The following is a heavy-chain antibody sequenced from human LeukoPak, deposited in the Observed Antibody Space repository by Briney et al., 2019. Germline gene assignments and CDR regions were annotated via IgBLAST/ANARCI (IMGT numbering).Heavy chain of an antibody. J-gene: IGHJ4*02. D-gene: IGHD1-26*01. CDR1: GYIFTTFG. CDR3: ARSGELGVDY. CDR2: INPNSGGT. V-gene: IGHV1-2*02. Sequence: ASVKVSCKASGYIFTTFGVSWVRQAPGQGLEWMGWINPNSGGTNYAQKFQGRVTMTRDTSISTAYMELSRLRSDDTAVYYCARSGELGVDYWGQGTLVTVSS.